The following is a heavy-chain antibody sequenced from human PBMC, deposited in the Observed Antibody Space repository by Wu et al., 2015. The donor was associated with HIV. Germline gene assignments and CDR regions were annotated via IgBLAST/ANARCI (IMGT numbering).Heavy chain of an antibody. Sequence: QVQLVQSGAEVKKPGSSVKVSCKASGYTFTSFDINWVRQATGQGLEWMGWMNPNSGNTGYAQKFQGRVTITRSTSLSTAYMELSGLRSDDTAVYYCARVQEGYSYGYDYYYYMDVWGKGTTVTVSS. CDR2: MNPNSGNT. CDR3: ARVQEGYSYGYDYYYYMDV. J-gene: IGHJ6*03. D-gene: IGHD5-18*01. CDR1: GYTFTSFD. V-gene: IGHV1-8*03.